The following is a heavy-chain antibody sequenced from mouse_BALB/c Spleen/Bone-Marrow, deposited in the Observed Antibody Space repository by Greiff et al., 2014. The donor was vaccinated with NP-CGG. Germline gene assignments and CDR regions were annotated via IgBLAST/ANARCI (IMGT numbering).Heavy chain of an antibody. CDR1: GFTFSNYW. D-gene: IGHD2-4*01. CDR3: TRRDYDGFAY. V-gene: IGHV6-6*02. J-gene: IGHJ3*01. Sequence: EVQLVESGGGLVQPGGSMKLSCVASGFTFSNYWMNWVRQSPEKGLEWVAEIRLKSNNYATHYAESVKGGFTISRDDSKSSVYLQMNNLRAEDTGIYYCTRRDYDGFAYWGQGTLVTVSA. CDR2: IRLKSNNYAT.